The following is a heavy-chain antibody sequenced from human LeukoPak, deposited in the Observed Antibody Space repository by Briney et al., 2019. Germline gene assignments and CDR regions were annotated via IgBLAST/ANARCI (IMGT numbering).Heavy chain of an antibody. CDR1: GFTFSNYW. D-gene: IGHD3-10*01. V-gene: IGHV3-7*01. CDR2: IKPDGGET. CDR3: AKDIGSYYDY. Sequence: GGSLRLSCAASGFTFSNYWMNWVRQAPGKGLEWVANIKPDGGETYYVDSVKGRFTISRDNARSSLYLEMNSLRAEDTAVYYCAKDIGSYYDYWGQGILVTVSS. J-gene: IGHJ4*02.